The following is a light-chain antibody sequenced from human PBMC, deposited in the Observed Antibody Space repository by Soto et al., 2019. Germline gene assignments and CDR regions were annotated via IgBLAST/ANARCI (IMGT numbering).Light chain of an antibody. CDR2: ENT. V-gene: IGLV1-40*01. CDR3: QSYDSGLSGCL. J-gene: IGLJ2*01. CDR1: SSNIGAVFD. Sequence: QSVLTQPPSVSGAPGQRVTISCTGSSSNIGAVFDVHWYQQVPGTAPKLLIYENTKWPSGVPDGFSGSKSGTSASLAITGLQAEDEALYYRQSYDSGLSGCLFGGGTKPPVL.